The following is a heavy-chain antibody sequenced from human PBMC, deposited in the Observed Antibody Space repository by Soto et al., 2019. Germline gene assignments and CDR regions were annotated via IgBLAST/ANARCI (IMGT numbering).Heavy chain of an antibody. CDR1: GFTFSSYA. V-gene: IGHV3-23*01. Sequence: GGSLRLSCAASGFTFSSYAMSWVRQAPGKGLEWVSAISGSGGSTYYADSVKGRFTISRDNSKNTLYLQMNSLRAEDTAVYYCARYCSGGSCYSGPFDYWGQGTLVTVSS. D-gene: IGHD2-15*01. CDR2: ISGSGGST. CDR3: ARYCSGGSCYSGPFDY. J-gene: IGHJ4*02.